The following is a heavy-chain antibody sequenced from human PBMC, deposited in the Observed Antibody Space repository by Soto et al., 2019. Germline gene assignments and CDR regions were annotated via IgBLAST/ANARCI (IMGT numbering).Heavy chain of an antibody. Sequence: ASVKVSCKASGGTFSSYAISWVRQAPGQGLEWMGGIIPILGIANYAQKFQGRVTITADKSTSTAYMELSSLRSEDTAVYYCAREGYYDSSGPPDAFDIWGQGTMVTVSS. J-gene: IGHJ3*02. CDR2: IIPILGIA. CDR3: AREGYYDSSGPPDAFDI. D-gene: IGHD3-22*01. CDR1: GGTFSSYA. V-gene: IGHV1-69*10.